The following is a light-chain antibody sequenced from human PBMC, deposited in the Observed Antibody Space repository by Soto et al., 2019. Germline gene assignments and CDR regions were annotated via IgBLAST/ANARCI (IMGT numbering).Light chain of an antibody. CDR2: GNS. CDR3: QSSDGSMRGSDYV. V-gene: IGLV1-40*01. Sequence: QSVLTQPPSVSGAPGQRVTISCTGSSSNIGAGYDVHWYQQLPGTAPKLLIYGNSNRPSGVPDRFSGSKSGTSASLAITGLQDADDADDYCQSSDGSMRGSDYVFGTGTKLTVL. J-gene: IGLJ1*01. CDR1: SSNIGAGYD.